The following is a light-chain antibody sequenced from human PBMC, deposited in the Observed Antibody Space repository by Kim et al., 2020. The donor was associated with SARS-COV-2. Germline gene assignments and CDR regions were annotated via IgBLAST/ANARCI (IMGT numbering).Light chain of an antibody. CDR1: QSVSSY. Sequence: SWYPRERATRSCRASQSVSSYLAWYQQKPGQAPRLLIFDASNRATGIPARFSGSGSGTDFTLTISSLEPEDFAVYYCQQRGDWPTFGQGTKVDIK. J-gene: IGKJ1*01. CDR2: DAS. CDR3: QQRGDWPT. V-gene: IGKV3-11*01.